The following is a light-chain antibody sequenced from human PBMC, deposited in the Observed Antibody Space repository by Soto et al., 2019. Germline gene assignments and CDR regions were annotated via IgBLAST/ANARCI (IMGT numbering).Light chain of an antibody. CDR2: GDT. Sequence: QSVLTQPPSVSGAPGQRVTISCTGSSSDIGGGYDVHWYQHLPGSVPKLLIYGDTNRPSGVPDRFSGSKSGTSASLAITGLQAEDEADYDCQSYDSSLSGHVVFGGGTKVTVL. CDR3: QSYDSSLSGHVV. J-gene: IGLJ2*01. V-gene: IGLV1-40*01. CDR1: SSDIGGGYD.